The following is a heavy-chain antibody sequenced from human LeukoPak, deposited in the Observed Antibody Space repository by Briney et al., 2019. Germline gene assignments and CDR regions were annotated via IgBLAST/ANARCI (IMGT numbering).Heavy chain of an antibody. D-gene: IGHD2-15*01. J-gene: IGHJ6*03. CDR1: GGTFSSYA. V-gene: IGHV1-69*01. Sequence: SVKVSCKASGGTFSSYAISWVRQAPGQWLEWMGGIIPIFGTANYAQKFQGRVTITADESTSTAYMELSSLRSEDTAVYYCASGGGRLYYYYYYYYMDVWGKGTTVTVSS. CDR3: ASGGGRLYYYYYYYYMDV. CDR2: IIPIFGTA.